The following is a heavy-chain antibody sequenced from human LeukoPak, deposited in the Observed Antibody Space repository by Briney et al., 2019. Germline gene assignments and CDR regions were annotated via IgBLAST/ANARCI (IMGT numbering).Heavy chain of an antibody. Sequence: GGSLRLSFAASGFSFRSYSLNWVRQAPGKGLEWVSSISSSGTHTYYADSLKGRVTISRDNANNSVYLQLNNLRAEDTAIYYCVREAASSAGSVPDYWGQGTLITVSS. CDR3: VREAASSAGSVPDY. CDR2: ISSSGTHT. CDR1: GFSFRSYS. D-gene: IGHD2-15*01. V-gene: IGHV3-21*01. J-gene: IGHJ4*02.